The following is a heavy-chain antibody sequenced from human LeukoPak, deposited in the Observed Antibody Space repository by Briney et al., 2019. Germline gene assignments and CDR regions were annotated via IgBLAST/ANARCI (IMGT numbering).Heavy chain of an antibody. D-gene: IGHD3-3*01. CDR2: INHSGST. J-gene: IGHJ5*02. V-gene: IGHV4-34*01. CDR1: GGSFSGYY. Sequence: SETLSLTCAVYGGSFSGYYWSWIRQPPGKGLEWIGEINHSGSTNYNPSLKSRVTISVDTSKNQFSLKLSSVTAADTALYYCARGGTIFGVVIIHGNWFDPCGHGNLVTGSS. CDR3: ARGGTIFGVVIIHGNWFDP.